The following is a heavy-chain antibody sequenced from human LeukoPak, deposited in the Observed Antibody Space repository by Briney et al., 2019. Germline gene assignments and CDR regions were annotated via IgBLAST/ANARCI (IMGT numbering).Heavy chain of an antibody. CDR2: ISASGGST. J-gene: IGHJ6*02. V-gene: IGHV3-23*01. CDR3: VPSPGYYGMDV. D-gene: IGHD2-2*01. Sequence: GGSLRLSCAASGFTFSSYAMSWVRQAPGKGLEWVSAISASGGSTYDADSAKGRFTISRDNSKNTLYLQMNSLRAEDTAVYYCVPSPGYYGMDVWGQGTTVTVSS. CDR1: GFTFSSYA.